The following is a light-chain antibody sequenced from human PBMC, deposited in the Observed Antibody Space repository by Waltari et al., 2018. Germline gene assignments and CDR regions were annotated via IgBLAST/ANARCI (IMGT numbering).Light chain of an antibody. V-gene: IGKV1-39*01. Sequence: DIQMTQSPSSLSASVGASVTITCRASQTITMYLNWYQQKPGKATKLLIYGASSLRSGVPSRFSGSGSGTDFTLTISSLQAEDSATYHCQQSDSTPLTFGGGTKVEVK. CDR1: QTITMY. CDR3: QQSDSTPLT. CDR2: GAS. J-gene: IGKJ4*01.